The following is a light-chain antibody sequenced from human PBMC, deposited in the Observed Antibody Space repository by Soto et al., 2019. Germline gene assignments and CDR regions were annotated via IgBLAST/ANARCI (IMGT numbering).Light chain of an antibody. CDR1: SSDVGGYNY. J-gene: IGLJ1*01. V-gene: IGLV2-8*01. Sequence: QAVVTQPPSASGSPGQSVTISCTGTSSDVGGYNYVSWYQQHPGKAPKLMIYEVSKLPSGVPDRFSGSKSGNTASLTVSGLQAEDEADYYCSSYAGSNNPYVFGTGTKLTVL. CDR3: SSYAGSNNPYV. CDR2: EVS.